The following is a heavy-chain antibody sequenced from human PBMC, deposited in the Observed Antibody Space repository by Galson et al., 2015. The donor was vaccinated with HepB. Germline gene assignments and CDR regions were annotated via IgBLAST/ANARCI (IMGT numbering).Heavy chain of an antibody. D-gene: IGHD3-10*01. Sequence: SVKVSCKASGGPFNTCTFSWVRQAPGQGLEWMGRISPIVGTTNCAEKFQGRITLTADKSTTTAHMELNSLGSEDTAVYYCVKDTYFPGSGNYKYGLDVWGQGTTVTVSS. CDR3: VKDTYFPGSGNYKYGLDV. V-gene: IGHV1-69*08. CDR2: ISPIVGTT. J-gene: IGHJ6*02. CDR1: GGPFNTCT.